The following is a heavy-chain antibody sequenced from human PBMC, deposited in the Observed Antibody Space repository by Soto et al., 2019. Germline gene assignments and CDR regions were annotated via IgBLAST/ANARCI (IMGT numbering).Heavy chain of an antibody. V-gene: IGHV4-30-4*01. Sequence: QVQLQESGPGLVKPSQTLSLTCTVSGGSISSGDYYWSWIRQPPGKGLEWIGYIYSSGSTYYNPSLTSRVTISVDTSKNQFSLKLSSVTAADTAVYYCARSRGSGLTNQPSRIRYYYYGMDVWGQGTTVTVSS. CDR1: GGSISSGDYY. J-gene: IGHJ6*02. D-gene: IGHD3-22*01. CDR2: IYSSGST. CDR3: ARSRGSGLTNQPSRIRYYYYGMDV.